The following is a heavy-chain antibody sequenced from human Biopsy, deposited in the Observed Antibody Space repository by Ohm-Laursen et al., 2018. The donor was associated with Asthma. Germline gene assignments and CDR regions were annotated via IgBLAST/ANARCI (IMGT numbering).Heavy chain of an antibody. CDR2: IYYSGRT. CDR3: ARAVSSSSYWYFDL. V-gene: IGHV4-34*01. CDR1: PGSFSGFF. Sequence: TLSLTWDVYPGSFSGFFWTWIRQSPGKGLEWIGSIYYSGRTYYNPSLESRVTISADTSKNHFSLKVTSVTAADTAVYYCARAVSSSSYWYFDLWGRGDLVTVSS. J-gene: IGHJ2*01. D-gene: IGHD6-6*01.